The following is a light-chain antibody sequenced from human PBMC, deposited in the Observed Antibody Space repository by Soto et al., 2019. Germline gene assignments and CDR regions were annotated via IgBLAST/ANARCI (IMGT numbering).Light chain of an antibody. Sequence: QSALTQPRSVSGSPGQSVTISCTGTSSDVGGYNDVSWYQQHPGKAPKLMIYDVSKRPSGVPDRFSGSKSGNTASLTISGLQAEDEADYYCCSYAGSYTFHVVFGGGTKLTVL. J-gene: IGLJ2*01. CDR2: DVS. CDR3: CSYAGSYTFHVV. CDR1: SSDVGGYND. V-gene: IGLV2-11*01.